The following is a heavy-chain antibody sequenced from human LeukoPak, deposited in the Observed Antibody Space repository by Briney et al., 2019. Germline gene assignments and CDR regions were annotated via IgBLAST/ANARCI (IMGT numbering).Heavy chain of an antibody. D-gene: IGHD2-15*01. J-gene: IGHJ4*02. CDR1: GYSFTSYW. Sequence: GESLKISCKGSGYSFTSYWIGWVRQMPGKGLEWMGIIYPGDSDTRYSPSFQGRVTISADKSISTAYLQWSSLKASDTAMYYCARRYCSGGSCYYYFDYWGQGTLVTVSS. CDR2: IYPGDSDT. CDR3: ARRYCSGGSCYYYFDY. V-gene: IGHV5-51*01.